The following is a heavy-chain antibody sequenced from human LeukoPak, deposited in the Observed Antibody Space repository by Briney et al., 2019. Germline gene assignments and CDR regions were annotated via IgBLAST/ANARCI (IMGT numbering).Heavy chain of an antibody. V-gene: IGHV3-23*01. Sequence: GGSLRLSCEASGFTFGTYGMTWVRQAPGKGLEWVSGITGSSTWTYYADSVRGRFTISRANSKNTLHLQMNNLTADDTAIYYCARELVSLGTGYFDLWGRGTLVTVSS. J-gene: IGHJ2*01. CDR3: ARELVSLGTGYFDL. CDR2: ITGSSTWT. CDR1: GFTFGTYG. D-gene: IGHD7-27*01.